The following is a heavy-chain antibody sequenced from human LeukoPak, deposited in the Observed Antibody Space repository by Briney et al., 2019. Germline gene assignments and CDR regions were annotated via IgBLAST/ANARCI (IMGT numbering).Heavy chain of an antibody. CDR2: ILYDGSNK. CDR3: AKSPFRVGSESYFDY. V-gene: IGHV3-30*18. D-gene: IGHD3-10*01. Sequence: GRALRLSCGASGFTFSSYGMHWVRWAPGKGLEWVAVILYDGSNKYYADSVKGRFPISRDNSKYTLYRQMNSLRAEDTAVYYCAKSPFRVGSESYFDYWGQGTLVTVSS. CDR1: GFTFSSYG. J-gene: IGHJ4*02.